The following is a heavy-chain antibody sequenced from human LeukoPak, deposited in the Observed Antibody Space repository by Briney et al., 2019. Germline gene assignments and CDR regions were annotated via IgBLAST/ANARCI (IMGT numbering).Heavy chain of an antibody. CDR3: AREFEYSSSPYYFDY. CDR1: GFTFSSYA. D-gene: IGHD6-6*01. J-gene: IGHJ4*02. CDR2: KSYDGSNK. V-gene: IGHV3-30*04. Sequence: QPGGSLRLSCAASGFTFSSYAMHWVRQAPGKGLEWVAVKSYDGSNKYYADSVKGRFTISRDNSKNTLYLQMNSLRAEDTAVYYCAREFEYSSSPYYFDYWGQGTLVAVSS.